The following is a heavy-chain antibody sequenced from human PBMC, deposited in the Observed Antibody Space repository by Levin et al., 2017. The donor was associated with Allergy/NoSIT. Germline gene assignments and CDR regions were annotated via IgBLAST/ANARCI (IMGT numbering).Heavy chain of an antibody. Sequence: GESLKISCAASGFTFSDYYMSWIRQAPGKGLEWVSYISSSDGTIYYADSVKGRFTISRDNAKNSLYLQMNSLRAEDTAVYYCARVSSSSLFDYWGQGTLVTVSS. CDR1: GFTFSDYY. CDR2: ISSSDGTI. D-gene: IGHD6-6*01. CDR3: ARVSSSSLFDY. J-gene: IGHJ4*02. V-gene: IGHV3-11*01.